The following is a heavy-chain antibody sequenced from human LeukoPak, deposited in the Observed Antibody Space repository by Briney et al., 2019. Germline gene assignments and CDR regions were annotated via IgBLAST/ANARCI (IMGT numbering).Heavy chain of an antibody. V-gene: IGHV1-2*02. D-gene: IGHD3-10*01. CDR2: ISPHNDGI. CDR1: GYTFTDNY. J-gene: IGHJ3*02. Sequence: ASVKVSCKASGYTFTDNYVHWLRQAPGQGLEWMGWISPHNDGIKYSQKFEGRVTMTSDTTITTAYMELSRLRSDDTAVYYCARDSLFMAQGVTAVVNAFDIWGQGTMVAVSS. CDR3: ARDSLFMAQGVTAVVNAFDI.